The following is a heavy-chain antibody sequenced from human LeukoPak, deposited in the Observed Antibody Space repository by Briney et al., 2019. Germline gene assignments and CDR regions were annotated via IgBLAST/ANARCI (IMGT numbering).Heavy chain of an antibody. Sequence: ASVEVSCKASGYTFTSYYMHWVRQAPGQGLEWMGIINPSGGSTSYAHNFQGRVTMTRDTSTSTVYMELSSLRSEDTAVYYCARGAISDAFDIWGQGTMVTVSS. CDR3: ARGAISDAFDI. J-gene: IGHJ3*02. D-gene: IGHD1-26*01. V-gene: IGHV1-46*01. CDR1: GYTFTSYY. CDR2: INPSGGST.